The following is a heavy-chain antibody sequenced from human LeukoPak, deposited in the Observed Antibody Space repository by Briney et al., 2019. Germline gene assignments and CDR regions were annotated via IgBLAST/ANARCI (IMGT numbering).Heavy chain of an antibody. V-gene: IGHV3-30*02. D-gene: IGHD4-11*01. J-gene: IGHJ4*02. CDR2: IRYDGSYE. CDR1: GFTFSSYG. CDR3: ARHDYTQNLGYCVDY. Sequence: GGSLRLSCAASGFTFSSYGMHWVRQAPGKGLEWVAVIRYDGSYEYYADSVKGRFTISRDNSKNTLYLQMDSLRPEDTAVYYCARHDYTQNLGYCVDYWGQGTLVTVSS.